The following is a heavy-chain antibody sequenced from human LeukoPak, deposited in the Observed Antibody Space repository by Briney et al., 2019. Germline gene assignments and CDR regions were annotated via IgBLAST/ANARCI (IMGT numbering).Heavy chain of an antibody. CDR3: ARDLDYYGSGSYLGLYYYYYYGMDV. CDR2: IWYDGSNK. D-gene: IGHD3-10*01. Sequence: PGGSLRLSCAASGFTFSSYGMHWVRQAPGKGLEWVAVIWYDGSNKYYADSVKGRFTISRDNSKNTLYLQMNSLRAEDTAVYYCARDLDYYGSGSYLGLYYYYYYGMDVWGQGTTVTVSS. J-gene: IGHJ6*02. CDR1: GFTFSSYG. V-gene: IGHV3-33*01.